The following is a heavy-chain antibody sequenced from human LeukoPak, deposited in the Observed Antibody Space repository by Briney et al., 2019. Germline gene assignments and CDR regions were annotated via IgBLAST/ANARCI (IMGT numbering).Heavy chain of an antibody. D-gene: IGHD6-19*01. J-gene: IGHJ4*02. V-gene: IGHV1-18*01. Sequence: ASVKVSCNTSGYTFTSYGISWVRQAPGQGLEWMGWISGYNANTNYGQKFQGRVTMTIDTSTTTVYMELRSLRSDDTAVYYCARPRVAGSFDYWGQGTLVTVSS. CDR1: GYTFTSYG. CDR2: ISGYNANT. CDR3: ARPRVAGSFDY.